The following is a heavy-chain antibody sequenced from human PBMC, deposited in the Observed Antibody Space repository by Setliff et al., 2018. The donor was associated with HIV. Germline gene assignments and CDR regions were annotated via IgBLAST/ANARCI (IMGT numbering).Heavy chain of an antibody. J-gene: IGHJ6*03. CDR1: GFTFSGYS. D-gene: IGHD3-3*01. Sequence: GGSLRLSCAGSGFTFSGYSMNWVRQTPGRGLEWISYISSSGNSIYYADSVRGRFIISRDNANNSLSLQMNSLRIEDTAVYFCARPGAEYDFWNGYYYYYYMDVWGKGTTVTVSS. V-gene: IGHV3-21*05. CDR2: ISSSGNSI. CDR3: ARPGAEYDFWNGYYYYYYMDV.